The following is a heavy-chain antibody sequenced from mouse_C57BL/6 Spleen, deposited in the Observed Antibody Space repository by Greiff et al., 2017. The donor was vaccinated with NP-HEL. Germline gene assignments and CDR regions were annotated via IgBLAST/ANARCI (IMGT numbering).Heavy chain of an antibody. CDR2: IDPSDSET. V-gene: IGHV1-52*01. Sequence: QVQLQQSGAELVRPGSSVKLSCKASGYTFTSYWMHWVKQRPIQGLEWIGNIDPSDSETHYNQKFKDKATLTVDKSSSTAYMQLSSLTSEDSAVYYCARHWDSYWYFDVWGTGTTVTVSS. J-gene: IGHJ1*03. D-gene: IGHD4-1*01. CDR3: ARHWDSYWYFDV. CDR1: GYTFTSYW.